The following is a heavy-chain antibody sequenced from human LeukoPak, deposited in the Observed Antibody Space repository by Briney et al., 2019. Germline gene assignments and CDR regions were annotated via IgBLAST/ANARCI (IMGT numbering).Heavy chain of an antibody. Sequence: ASVKVSCTVSGSTLSDLSIHSVRQAPGKGLEYVGGSDPEDGETFHAQNFQGRVTITEDPSIDTAYMELGSLRSEDTAVYYSVTARGRLFGYFDLWGGGTLVSVSS. CDR3: VTARGRLFGYFDL. CDR2: SDPEDGET. D-gene: IGHD3-10*01. V-gene: IGHV1-24*01. J-gene: IGHJ2*01. CDR1: GSTLSDLS.